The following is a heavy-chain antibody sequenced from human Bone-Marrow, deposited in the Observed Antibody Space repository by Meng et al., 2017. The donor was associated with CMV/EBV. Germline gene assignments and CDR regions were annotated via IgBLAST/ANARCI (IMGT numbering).Heavy chain of an antibody. D-gene: IGHD4-11*01. Sequence: GESLKISCAASGFTFSSYSMNWVRQAPGKGLEWVSSISSSSSYIYYADSVKGRFTISRDNAKNSLYLQMNSLRAEDTAVYYCTRGPAQKNDYSFPFDYWGQGTLVTVSS. CDR3: TRGPAQKNDYSFPFDY. CDR1: GFTFSSYS. V-gene: IGHV3-21*04. CDR2: ISSSSSYI. J-gene: IGHJ4*02.